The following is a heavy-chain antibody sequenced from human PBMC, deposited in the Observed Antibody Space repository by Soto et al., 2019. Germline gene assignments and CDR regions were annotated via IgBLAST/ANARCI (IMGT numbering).Heavy chain of an antibody. CDR3: ARVPSP. J-gene: IGHJ5*02. CDR1: GGSISSGGYS. V-gene: IGHV4-30-2*01. Sequence: QMQQQESGSGLVKPSQTLSLTCAVSGGSISSGGYSWSWIRQPPGKGLEWIGYIYHSGSTYYNPSLKSRVTISVDRSKNQFSLKLSSVTAADMAVYYCARVPSPWGQGTLVTVSS. CDR2: IYHSGST.